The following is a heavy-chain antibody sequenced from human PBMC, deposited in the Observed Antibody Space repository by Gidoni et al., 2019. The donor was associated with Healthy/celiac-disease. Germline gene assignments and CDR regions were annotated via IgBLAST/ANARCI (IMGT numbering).Heavy chain of an antibody. D-gene: IGHD1-20*01. J-gene: IGHJ4*02. Sequence: EVQLVESGGGLVQPGRSLRLSCTASGFLFGAYAMTWFRQGPGKGLEGVGFIRSKAYGGTTEYAASVKGRFTISRDDSKSIAYLQMNSLKTEDTAVYYCTTEYNWNDDGGRVIDYWGQGTLVTVSS. CDR3: TTEYNWNDDGGRVIDY. CDR1: GFLFGAYA. CDR2: IRSKAYGGTT. V-gene: IGHV3-49*03.